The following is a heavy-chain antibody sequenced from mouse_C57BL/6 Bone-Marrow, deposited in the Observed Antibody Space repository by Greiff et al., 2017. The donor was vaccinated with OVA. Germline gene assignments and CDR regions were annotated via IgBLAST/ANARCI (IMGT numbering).Heavy chain of an antibody. D-gene: IGHD1-1*01. CDR3: AKKDYGSSHWYFDV. V-gene: IGHV2-5*01. J-gene: IGHJ1*03. Sequence: VQLQQSGPGLVQPSQSLSITCTVSGFSLTSYGVHWVRQSPGKGLEWLGVIWRGGSTDYNAAFMSRLSITKDNSKSQVFFKMNSLQADDTAIYYCAKKDYGSSHWYFDVWGTGTTVTVSS. CDR1: GFSLTSYG. CDR2: IWRGGST.